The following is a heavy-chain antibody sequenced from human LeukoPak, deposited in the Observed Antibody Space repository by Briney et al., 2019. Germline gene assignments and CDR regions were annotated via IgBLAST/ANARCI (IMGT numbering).Heavy chain of an antibody. V-gene: IGHV3-23*01. Sequence: GGSLRLSCAASGFTFSSYGMSWVRQAPGKGLEWVSAISGSGGSTYYADSVKGRFTISRDNSKNTLYLQMNSLRAEDTAVYYCAKYNIRGYGVYYYMDVWGKGTTVTISS. D-gene: IGHD5-12*01. CDR3: AKYNIRGYGVYYYMDV. J-gene: IGHJ6*03. CDR1: GFTFSSYG. CDR2: ISGSGGST.